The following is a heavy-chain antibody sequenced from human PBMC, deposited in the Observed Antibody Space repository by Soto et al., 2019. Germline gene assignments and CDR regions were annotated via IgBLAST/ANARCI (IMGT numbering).Heavy chain of an antibody. CDR1: GGSISKFY. CDR2: VYATGTT. J-gene: IGHJ5*02. CDR3: VRDGSKTLRDWFDP. Sequence: QVQLQESGPGVVKPSETLSLRCSVSGGSISKFYWSWIRKTDGKGLEWMGRVYATGTTDYNPSLRSRVTMSVDISKKTFSLRLTSVTAADTGVYYCVRDGSKTLRDWFDPWGQGKLVTVSS. V-gene: IGHV4-4*07.